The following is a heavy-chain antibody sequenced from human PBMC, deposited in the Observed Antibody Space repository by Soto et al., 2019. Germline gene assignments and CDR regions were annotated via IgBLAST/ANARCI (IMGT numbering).Heavy chain of an antibody. CDR1: GGSISSYY. CDR2: IYYSGST. D-gene: IGHD3-16*02. Sequence: QVQLQESGPRLVKPSETLSLTCSVSGGSISSYYWSWIRQPPGKGLEWIGYIYYSGSTNYNPSLKRRVTISVDTPKNRFSLKLSAVSAADTAVYYCARVKGGSYCDYLWRNYRDDAFDIWGQGTMVTVSS. J-gene: IGHJ3*02. CDR3: ARVKGGSYCDYLWRNYRDDAFDI. V-gene: IGHV4-59*01.